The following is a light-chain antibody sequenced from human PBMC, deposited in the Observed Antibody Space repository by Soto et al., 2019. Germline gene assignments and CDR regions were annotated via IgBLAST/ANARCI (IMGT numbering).Light chain of an antibody. J-gene: IGKJ1*01. Sequence: VITQTPRSLSVAPGQPASISCKSSQSLLHITGETFLFWYLQKPGQSPQLLIYEVSTRVSGVPDRFSGSGSGTDFTLKISRVEAEDVGVYYCMQATQFPRTFGRGTKVDI. CDR3: MQATQFPRT. CDR1: QSLLHITGETF. CDR2: EVS. V-gene: IGKV2-29*03.